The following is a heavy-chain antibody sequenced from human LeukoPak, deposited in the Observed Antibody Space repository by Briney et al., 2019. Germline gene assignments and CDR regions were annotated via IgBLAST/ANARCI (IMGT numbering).Heavy chain of an antibody. D-gene: IGHD3-16*01. CDR2: INPNSGGT. J-gene: IGHJ6*03. CDR3: ARDYAADYYYMDV. CDR1: GYTFTGYY. V-gene: IGHV1-2*02. Sequence: GASVKVSCKASGYTFTGYYMHWVRHAPGQGLEWMGWINPNSGGTNYAQKFQGRVTMTRDTSISTAYMELSRLRSGDTAVYYCARDYAADYYYMDVWGKGTTVTISS.